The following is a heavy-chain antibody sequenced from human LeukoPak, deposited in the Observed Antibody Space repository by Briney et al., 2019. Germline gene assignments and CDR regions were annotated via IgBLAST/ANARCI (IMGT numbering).Heavy chain of an antibody. D-gene: IGHD4-11*01. J-gene: IGHJ4*02. CDR2: INPNSGET. V-gene: IGHV1-2*02. CDR1: GYTFTDYY. Sequence: GASVNVSFKTSGYTFTDYYIHWVRQAPGQGLEWMGWINPNSGETNSAQKFQGRVTMTGDTSISTAYMELRRVTSDDTAVYYCARDRDYSNTERGFDYWGQGTLVTVSS. CDR3: ARDRDYSNTERGFDY.